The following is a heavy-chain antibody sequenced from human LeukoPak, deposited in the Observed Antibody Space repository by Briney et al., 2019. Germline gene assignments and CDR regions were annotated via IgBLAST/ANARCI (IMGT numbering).Heavy chain of an antibody. J-gene: IGHJ5*02. CDR3: ARLGYCSSTSCPTNWFDP. D-gene: IGHD2-2*01. V-gene: IGHV4-59*06. CDR1: GDSISSYY. CDR2: IFYSGST. Sequence: SETLSLTCTVSGDSISSYYWSWIRQPAGKGLEWIGYIFYSGSTYYNPSLKSRVTISVDTSKNQFSLKLSSVTAADTAVYYCARLGYCSSTSCPTNWFDPWGQGTLVTVSS.